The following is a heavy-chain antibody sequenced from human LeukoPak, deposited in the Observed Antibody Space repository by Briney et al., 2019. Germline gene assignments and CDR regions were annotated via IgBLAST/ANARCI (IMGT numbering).Heavy chain of an antibody. Sequence: GGSLRLSCAASGFKFVDYAMHWVRRVPGKGLEWISGISWNSDRILYADSVKGRFTISRDNAKNSLYLQMNSLRAEDTALYYCAKDSGSTAYDSHIDYWGLGTLVTVSS. CDR1: GFKFVDYA. CDR3: AKDSGSTAYDSHIDY. CDR2: ISWNSDRI. V-gene: IGHV3-9*01. D-gene: IGHD5-12*01. J-gene: IGHJ4*02.